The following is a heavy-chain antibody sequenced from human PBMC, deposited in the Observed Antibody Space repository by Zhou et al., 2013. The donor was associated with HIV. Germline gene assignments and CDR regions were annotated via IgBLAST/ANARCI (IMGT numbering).Heavy chain of an antibody. J-gene: IGHJ4*02. CDR3: AIHRNYYDFCPFDY. CDR2: IIPIFGTA. CDR1: GGTFSSYA. D-gene: IGHD3-3*01. Sequence: QVQLVQSGAEVRKPGSSVKVSCKASGGTFSSYAISWVRQAPGQGLEWMGGIIPIFGTANYAQKFQGRVTITTDESTSTAYMELSSLRSEDTAVYYCAIHRNYYDFCPFDYWAREPWSPSPQ. V-gene: IGHV1-69*05.